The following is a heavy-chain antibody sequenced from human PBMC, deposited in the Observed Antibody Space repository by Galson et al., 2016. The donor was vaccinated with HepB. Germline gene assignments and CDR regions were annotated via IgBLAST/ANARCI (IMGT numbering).Heavy chain of an antibody. J-gene: IGHJ5*02. CDR1: GGSISSSDYC. CDR3: ARQDVDIVATIGWFDP. CDR2: MYYTGSR. V-gene: IGHV4-39*01. Sequence: SETLSLTCTVSGGSISSSDYCWGWIRQTPGKGLEWIVSMYYTGSRYYNPSLKSRVTVSMDTSNNQFSLNLTSVTAADTAVYYCARQDVDIVATIGWFDPWGQGTQVTVSS. D-gene: IGHD5-12*01.